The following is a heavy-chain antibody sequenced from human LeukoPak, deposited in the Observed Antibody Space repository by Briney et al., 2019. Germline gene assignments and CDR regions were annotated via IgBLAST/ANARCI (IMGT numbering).Heavy chain of an antibody. D-gene: IGHD2-2*01. CDR1: GGSFSGYY. CDR2: INHSGST. Sequence: SETLSLTCAVYGGSFSGYYWSWIRQPPGKGLEWIGEINHSGSTNYNPSLKSRVTISVDTSKNQFSLKLSSVTAADTAVYYCARPGYCSSTGCVHGDAFDIWGQGTMVTVSS. J-gene: IGHJ3*02. CDR3: ARPGYCSSTGCVHGDAFDI. V-gene: IGHV4-34*01.